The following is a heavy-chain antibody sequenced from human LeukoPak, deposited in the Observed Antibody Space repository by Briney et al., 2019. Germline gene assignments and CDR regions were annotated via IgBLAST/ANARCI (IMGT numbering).Heavy chain of an antibody. J-gene: IGHJ4*02. Sequence: AASVKVSCKASGGTFSSYGMNWVRQAPGKGLEWVSYISPSSSTIYYADSGKGRFTVSRDNAKNSLYLQMNSLRAEDTAVYYCAREHTPYGSGCTAAYWGQGTLVTVSS. D-gene: IGHD6-19*01. CDR3: AREHTPYGSGCTAAY. V-gene: IGHV3-48*01. CDR1: GGTFSSYG. CDR2: ISPSSSTI.